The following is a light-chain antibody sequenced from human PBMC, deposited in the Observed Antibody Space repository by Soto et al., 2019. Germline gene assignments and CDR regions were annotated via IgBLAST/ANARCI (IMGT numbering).Light chain of an antibody. CDR2: GAS. J-gene: IGKJ1*01. V-gene: IGKV1-27*01. CDR1: QGISNN. Sequence: DIQMTQSPSSLSASVGARVTITCRASQGISNNLAWYQQKPGKVPRLLIYGASTLQSGVPSRFSGSGSGTDFTLTISSLQPEDVATYYCQKYDSAPLTFGQGTKVEFK. CDR3: QKYDSAPLT.